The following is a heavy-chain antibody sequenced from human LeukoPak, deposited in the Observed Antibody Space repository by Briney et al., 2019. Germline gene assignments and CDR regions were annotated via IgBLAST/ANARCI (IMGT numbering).Heavy chain of an antibody. D-gene: IGHD3-3*01. V-gene: IGHV4-34*01. CDR1: GGSFSGYY. J-gene: IGHJ6*03. CDR2: INHSGST. Sequence: PSETLSLTCAVYGGSFSGYYWSWIRQPPGKGLEWIGEINHSGSTNYNPSLKSRVTISVDTSKNQFSLKLSSVTAADTAVYYCARGNCAIFGVVHSYYMDVWGKGTTVTVSS. CDR3: ARGNCAIFGVVHSYYMDV.